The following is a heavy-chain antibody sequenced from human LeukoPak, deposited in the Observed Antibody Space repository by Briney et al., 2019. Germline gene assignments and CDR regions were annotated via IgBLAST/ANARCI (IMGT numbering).Heavy chain of an antibody. CDR2: LYHSGTT. V-gene: IGHV4-38-2*01. CDR3: APSPDTMTPVRSDP. CDR1: GISIISGYY. Sequence: SETLSLTCAVSGISIISGYYWGWIRQPPGKGLEWIGSLYHSGTTYYNPSLRSRVSISIDTSKNQFSLKLSSVTAADTAVYYCAPSPDTMTPVRSDPWGQGTLVTVSS. D-gene: IGHD3-3*01. J-gene: IGHJ5*02.